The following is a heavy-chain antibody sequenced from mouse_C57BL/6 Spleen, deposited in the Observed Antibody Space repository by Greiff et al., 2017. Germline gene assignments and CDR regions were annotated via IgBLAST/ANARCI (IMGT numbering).Heavy chain of an antibody. CDR3: AREFITTKGYAMDY. V-gene: IGHV2-2*01. CDR1: GFSLTSYG. J-gene: IGHJ4*01. CDR2: ILSGGST. Sequence: VQVVESGPGLVQPSQCLSITCTVSGFSLTSYGVHWVRQSPGKGLEWLGVILSGGSTDYNAAFISRLSISKDNSTSQVFFKMNSLQADDTAIYYCAREFITTKGYAMDYWGQGTSVTVSS. D-gene: IGHD1-1*01.